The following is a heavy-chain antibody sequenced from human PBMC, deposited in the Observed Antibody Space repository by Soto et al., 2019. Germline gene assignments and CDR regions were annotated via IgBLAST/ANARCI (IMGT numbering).Heavy chain of an antibody. Sequence: QVQLVQSGAEVKKPGSSVKVSCKASGGTFSSYAISWVRQAPGQGLEWMGGIIPISGTANYAQKFQGRVTITADEYTSTAYRELSSLRSEDTAVYYCARSQGSSTSLEIYYYYYYGMEVWGQGTTVTVSS. D-gene: IGHD2-2*01. J-gene: IGHJ6*02. CDR1: GGTFSSYA. V-gene: IGHV1-69*01. CDR2: IIPISGTA. CDR3: ARSQGSSTSLEIYYYYYYGMEV.